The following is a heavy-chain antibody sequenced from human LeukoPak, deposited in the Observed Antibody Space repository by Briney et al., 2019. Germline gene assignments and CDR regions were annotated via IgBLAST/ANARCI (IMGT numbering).Heavy chain of an antibody. J-gene: IGHJ1*01. CDR2: IIPIFGTA. CDR1: GGTFSSYA. CDR3: ARGGGSTWTQRGYFQH. Sequence: SVKVSCKASGGTFSSYAISWVRQAPGQGLEWMGGIIPIFGTANYAQKFQGRVTITTDESTSTAYMELSSLRSEDTAVYYCARGGGSTWTQRGYFQHWGQGTLVTVSS. V-gene: IGHV1-69*05. D-gene: IGHD6-13*01.